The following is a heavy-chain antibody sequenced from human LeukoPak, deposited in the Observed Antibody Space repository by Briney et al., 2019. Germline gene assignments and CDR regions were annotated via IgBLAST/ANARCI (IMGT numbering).Heavy chain of an antibody. CDR3: ARDFRADYGDNPNFGIDV. D-gene: IGHD4-23*01. CDR1: GYTFTSYY. J-gene: IGHJ6*02. V-gene: IGHV1-46*01. Sequence: ASVKVSFEASGYTFTSYYKHWVRQAPGQGLEWMGIINPSGGSTSYAQKFQGRVTMTRDTSTSTVYMELSSLRSEDTAVYYCARDFRADYGDNPNFGIDVWGQGTTVTVSS. CDR2: INPSGGST.